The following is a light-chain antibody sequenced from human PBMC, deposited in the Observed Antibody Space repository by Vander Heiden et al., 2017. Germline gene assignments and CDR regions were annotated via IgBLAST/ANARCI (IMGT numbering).Light chain of an antibody. V-gene: IGLV2-14*01. CDR1: SNDLVPYNY. J-gene: IGLJ3*02. CDR3: SSYTSRNSWV. CDR2: EVS. Sequence: QSALTQPASVSGSPGRSFPISCTGTSNDLVPYNYLSWYQQHPGKVPKLMIYEVSNRPSGVSNRFSGSKSGNTASLTISGLQAEDEADYFCSSYTSRNSWVFGGGTKLTVL.